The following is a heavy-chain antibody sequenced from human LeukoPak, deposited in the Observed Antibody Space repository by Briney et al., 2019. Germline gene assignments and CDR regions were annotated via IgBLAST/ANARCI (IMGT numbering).Heavy chain of an antibody. CDR3: ARGGASGSCIFDY. CDR1: GGSISSYY. V-gene: IGHV4-59*01. J-gene: IGHJ4*02. Sequence: SETLSLTCTVSGGSISSYYWSWIRQPPGKGLEWIGYIYYSGSTNYNPSLKSRVTISVDTSKNQFSLKLSSVTAADTAVYYCARGGASGSCIFDYWGQGTLVTVSS. D-gene: IGHD1-26*01. CDR2: IYYSGST.